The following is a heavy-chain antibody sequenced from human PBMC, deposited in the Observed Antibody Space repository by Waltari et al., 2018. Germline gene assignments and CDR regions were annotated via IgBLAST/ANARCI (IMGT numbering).Heavy chain of an antibody. CDR1: GGSISSSSYY. CDR3: AKNLDVGAYFDY. Sequence: QLQLQESGPGLVKPSETLSLTCTVSGGSISSSSYYWGWIRQPPGKGLEWIGSIYYSGSTCYNPSLKSRVTISVDTSKNQFSLKLSSVTAADTAVYYCAKNLDVGAYFDYWGQGTLVTVSS. CDR2: IYYSGST. D-gene: IGHD1-26*01. J-gene: IGHJ4*02. V-gene: IGHV4-39*01.